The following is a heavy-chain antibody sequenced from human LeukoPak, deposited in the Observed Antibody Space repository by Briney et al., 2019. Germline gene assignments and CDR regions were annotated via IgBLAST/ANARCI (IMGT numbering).Heavy chain of an antibody. CDR2: IYYSGST. CDR3: ARNYYGSGSYYGGRIWFDP. J-gene: IGHJ5*02. Sequence: SETLSLTCTVSGGSISTYYWSWIRQPPGKGLEWIGYIYYSGSTNYNPSLESRVTISVDTSKNQFSLKLSSVTAADTAVYYCARNYYGSGSYYGGRIWFDPWGQGTLVTVSS. V-gene: IGHV4-59*12. CDR1: GGSISTYY. D-gene: IGHD3-10*01.